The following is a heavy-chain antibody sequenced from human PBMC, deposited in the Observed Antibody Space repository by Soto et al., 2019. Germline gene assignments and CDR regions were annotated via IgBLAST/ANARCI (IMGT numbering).Heavy chain of an antibody. CDR1: GGSISSYY. CDR3: ARRGSVTAIDNWFDP. Sequence: SETLSLTCTVSGGSISSYYWSWIRQPPGKGLEWIGYIYYSGSTNYNPSLKSRVTISVDTSKNQFSLKLSSVTAADTAVYYCARRGSVTAIDNWFDPRGQGTLVTVSS. V-gene: IGHV4-59*08. D-gene: IGHD2-21*02. CDR2: IYYSGST. J-gene: IGHJ5*02.